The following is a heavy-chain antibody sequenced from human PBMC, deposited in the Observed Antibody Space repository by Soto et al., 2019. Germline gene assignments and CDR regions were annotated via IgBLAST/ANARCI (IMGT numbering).Heavy chain of an antibody. D-gene: IGHD3-3*01. CDR1: GFTFTSSA. J-gene: IGHJ6*02. Sequence: SVKVSCKASGFTFTSSAVQWVRQARGQRLEWIGWIVVGSGNTNYAQKFQERVTITRDMSTSTAYMELSSLRSEDTAVYYCAAESGFLERLYQSYYYGMDVWGQGTTVTVSS. V-gene: IGHV1-58*01. CDR3: AAESGFLERLYQSYYYGMDV. CDR2: IVVGSGNT.